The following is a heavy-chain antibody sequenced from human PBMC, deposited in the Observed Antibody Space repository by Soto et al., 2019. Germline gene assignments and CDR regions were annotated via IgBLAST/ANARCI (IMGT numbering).Heavy chain of an antibody. CDR1: GYTFTSYG. V-gene: IGHV1-18*01. Sequence: QVQLVQSGAEVKKPGASVKVSCKASGYTFTSYGISWVRQAPGQGLEWMGWISAYNGNTNYAQKHQGRVTMTTDTSTSTAYMELMSLRSDDTAVYYCARGPIQYYYDSSGYYAPADWCQGTLVTVAS. CDR2: ISAYNGNT. D-gene: IGHD3-22*01. CDR3: ARGPIQYYYDSSGYYAPAD. J-gene: IGHJ4*02.